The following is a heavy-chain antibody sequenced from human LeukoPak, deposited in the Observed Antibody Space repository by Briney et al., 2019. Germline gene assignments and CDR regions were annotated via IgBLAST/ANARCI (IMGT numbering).Heavy chain of an antibody. CDR3: ARESTWGSYFDY. D-gene: IGHD3-16*01. Sequence: PSETLSLTCTVSGVSISSSSYYWGWIRQPPGKGLEWIGSIYYSGSTYYNPSLKSRVTISVDTSKNQFSLKLSSVTAADTAVYYCARESTWGSYFDYWGQGTLVTVSS. V-gene: IGHV4-39*02. J-gene: IGHJ4*02. CDR1: GVSISSSSYY. CDR2: IYYSGST.